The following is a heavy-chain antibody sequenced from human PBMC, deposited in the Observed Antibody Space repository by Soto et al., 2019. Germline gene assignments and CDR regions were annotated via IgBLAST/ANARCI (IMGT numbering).Heavy chain of an antibody. J-gene: IGHJ4*02. D-gene: IGHD1-26*01. CDR1: GFTFSTYA. CDR3: VGGVRLHFDF. Sequence: EVQLLESGGGLVQPGGSLRLSCGASGFTFSTYAMSWVLQAPGQGLEWVSAISGSGSKTFYADSVKGRFTISRDNSKNTLHLHMSTVRVDDTAVYYCVGGVRLHFDFWGQGTLVTVSS. V-gene: IGHV3-23*01. CDR2: ISGSGSKT.